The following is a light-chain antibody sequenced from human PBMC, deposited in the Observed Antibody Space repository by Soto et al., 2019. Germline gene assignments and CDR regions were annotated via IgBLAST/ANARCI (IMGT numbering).Light chain of an antibody. CDR1: QSISSY. CDR2: AAS. V-gene: IGKV1-39*01. CDR3: QQSYSTSIT. J-gene: IGKJ3*01. Sequence: DIPVTQFPSSLSASVGGRGTITFRASQSISSYLNWYQQKPGKAPKLLIYAASSLQSGVPSRFSGSGSGTDFTLTISSLQPEDFATYYCQQSYSTSITFGPGTKVDIK.